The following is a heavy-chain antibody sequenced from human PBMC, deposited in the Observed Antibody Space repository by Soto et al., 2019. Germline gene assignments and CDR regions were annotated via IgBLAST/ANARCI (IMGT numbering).Heavy chain of an antibody. V-gene: IGHV1-3*01. D-gene: IGHD3-3*01. CDR1: GYTFTSYA. CDR3: ARGKLSVLTIFGLDY. Sequence: ASVKVSCKASGYTFTSYAMHWVRQAPGQRLEWMGWINAGNGNTKYSQKFQGRVTITRDTSASTAYMELSSLRSEDTAVYYCARGKLSVLTIFGLDYWGQGTLVTVSS. J-gene: IGHJ4*02. CDR2: INAGNGNT.